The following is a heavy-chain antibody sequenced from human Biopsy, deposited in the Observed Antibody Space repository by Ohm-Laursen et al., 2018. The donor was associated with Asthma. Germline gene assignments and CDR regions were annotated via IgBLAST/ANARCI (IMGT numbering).Heavy chain of an antibody. CDR2: THYSGTT. D-gene: IGHD3-22*01. V-gene: IGHV4-61*05. Sequence: SDTLSLTCAVSGGSISNSNYYWGWIRQPPGKGLEHIGYTHYSGTTNTDPSLTGRVTMSVDTSKNQFSLKVTSVTAADTAVYFCARVRGAFYESSVKNAFDVWGQGTMVTVSS. CDR1: GGSISNSNYY. J-gene: IGHJ3*01. CDR3: ARVRGAFYESSVKNAFDV.